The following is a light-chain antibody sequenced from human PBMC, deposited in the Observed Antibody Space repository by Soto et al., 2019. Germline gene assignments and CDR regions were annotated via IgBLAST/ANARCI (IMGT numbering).Light chain of an antibody. CDR3: SSYTSSSSYV. Sequence: LTQPRSVSGSPGQSVTISCTGTSSDIGGYNYVSWYQQHPGKAPKLMIYDVSNRPSGVSNRFSGSKSGNTASLTISGLQAEDEADYYCSSYTSSSSYVFGTGTKVTVL. J-gene: IGLJ1*01. CDR1: SSDIGGYNY. V-gene: IGLV2-14*01. CDR2: DVS.